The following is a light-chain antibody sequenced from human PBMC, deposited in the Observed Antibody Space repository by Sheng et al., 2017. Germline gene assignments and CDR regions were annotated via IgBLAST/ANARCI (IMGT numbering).Light chain of an antibody. CDR3: QQRNTWPT. J-gene: IGKJ4*01. CDR1: QSVSSSY. V-gene: IGKV3D-20*02. Sequence: EIVLTQSPGTLSLSPGERATLSCRASQSVSSSYLAWYQQKPGQAPRLLIYGASSRATGIPDRFSGSGSGTDFTLTISRLEPEDFAVYICQQRNTWPTFGGGTKVEI. CDR2: GAS.